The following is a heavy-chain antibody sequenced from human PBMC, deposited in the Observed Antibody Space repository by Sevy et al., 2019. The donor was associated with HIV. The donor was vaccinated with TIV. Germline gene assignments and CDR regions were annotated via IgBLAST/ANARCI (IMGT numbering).Heavy chain of an antibody. Sequence: SETLSLTCTVSSVSISDYYWSWIRQPPGRGLEWIGYIYSTRNIHYSPSLKSRVTISVDTSKNQFSLKLNSVTAADTAVYYCARHDCSGGSCFPPSFDYWGQGTLATVSS. CDR1: SVSISDYY. D-gene: IGHD2-15*01. V-gene: IGHV4-59*13. J-gene: IGHJ4*02. CDR2: IYSTRNI. CDR3: ARHDCSGGSCFPPSFDY.